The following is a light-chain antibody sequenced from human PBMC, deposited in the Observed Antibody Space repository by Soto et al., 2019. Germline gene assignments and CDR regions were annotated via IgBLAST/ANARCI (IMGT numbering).Light chain of an antibody. J-gene: IGKJ2*01. CDR1: QSISSH. CDR2: GAS. CDR3: QQSYGTSRT. V-gene: IGKV1-39*01. Sequence: DIQLTQSPSFLSASVGDRVTITCRTSQSISSHLNWYQHKPGKAPKLLIFGASTLQFGVPSRFSGTGSGTDFTLTISGLHPDDFATYYCQQSYGTSRTFGQGTRLEVK.